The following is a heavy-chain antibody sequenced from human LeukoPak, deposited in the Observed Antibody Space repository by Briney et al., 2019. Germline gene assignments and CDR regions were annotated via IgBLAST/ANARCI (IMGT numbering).Heavy chain of an antibody. V-gene: IGHV3-21*01. CDR3: ARYCTSTGCHPPAFDS. Sequence: SGGSLRLSCAASEFTFSDYSMNWVRQAPGKGLEWVSSITSSSTYIHYADSVKGRFTISRDNAKNSLYLQMNSLRAEDTAVYYCARYCTSTGCHPPAFDSWGQGALVTVSS. CDR1: EFTFSDYS. CDR2: ITSSSTYI. J-gene: IGHJ4*02. D-gene: IGHD2-2*01.